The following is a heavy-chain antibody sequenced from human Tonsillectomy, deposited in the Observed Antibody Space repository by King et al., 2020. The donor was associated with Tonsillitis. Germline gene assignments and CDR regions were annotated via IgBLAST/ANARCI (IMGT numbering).Heavy chain of an antibody. Sequence: VQLQESGGGLVQPGGSLRLSCAASGFSFSDYAMGWVRQAPGKGLEWVSGISGSGDSTDYADSVKGRLAISRDNSKNRLYLQMNSLRAEDTAVYYCAKTTGGWYWGSWGQGTLVTVSS. CDR2: ISGSGDST. D-gene: IGHD6-19*01. J-gene: IGHJ5*02. CDR3: AKTTGGWYWGS. V-gene: IGHV3-23*01. CDR1: GFSFSDYA.